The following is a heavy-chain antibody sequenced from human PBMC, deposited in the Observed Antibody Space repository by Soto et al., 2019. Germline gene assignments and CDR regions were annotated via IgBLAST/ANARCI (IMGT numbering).Heavy chain of an antibody. Sequence: ASVKVSCKTSGYSFGDFYIHWVRQAPGQGLEWMGWMIPDSGVTDLAQKFRGRVTLARDTSTNTAYMTLDRLSSEDNGVYYCARGGSMVTESYFDFWGQGTLVTVSS. J-gene: IGHJ4*02. CDR1: GYSFGDFY. V-gene: IGHV1-2*02. CDR3: ARGGSMVTESYFDF. D-gene: IGHD2-21*02. CDR2: MIPDSGVT.